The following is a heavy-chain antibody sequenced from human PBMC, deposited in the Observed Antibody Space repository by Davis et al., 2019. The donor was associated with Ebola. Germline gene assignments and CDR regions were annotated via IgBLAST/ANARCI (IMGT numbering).Heavy chain of an antibody. CDR2: ISGFNTNT. D-gene: IGHD3-9*01. Sequence: ASVQVSCKSSGYTFTSYGLVWVRQAPGLGLQWIGWISGFNTNTNFAQKFQGRVTVSKDTSTNTAYMDLRSLTSDDTAIYYCARAPNYDVLTGTSSYYFDYWGQGTLVTVSS. CDR1: GYTFTSYG. J-gene: IGHJ4*02. V-gene: IGHV1-18*04. CDR3: ARAPNYDVLTGTSSYYFDY.